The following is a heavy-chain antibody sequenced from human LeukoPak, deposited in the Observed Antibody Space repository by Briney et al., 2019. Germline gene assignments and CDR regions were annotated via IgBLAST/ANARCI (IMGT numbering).Heavy chain of an antibody. D-gene: IGHD5-12*01. V-gene: IGHV3-23*01. CDR3: AKADGYSGFDHFDY. CDR2: ARDDGRST. Sequence: GGSLRLSCAASGFTFSSYVMSWVRQAPGKGLEWVSAARDDGRSTYYADSVKGRFTISRDNSKNTLYLQMNSLRAEDTAVYFCAKADGYSGFDHFDYWGQGTLVTVSS. J-gene: IGHJ4*02. CDR1: GFTFSSYV.